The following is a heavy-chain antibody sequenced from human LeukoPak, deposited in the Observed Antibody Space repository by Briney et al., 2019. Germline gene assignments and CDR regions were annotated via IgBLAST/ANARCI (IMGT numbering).Heavy chain of an antibody. Sequence: ASVKVSCKASGYTFTSYDINWVRQATGQGLEWMGWMNPNSGNTDYAQRFQGRVTMTRNTSIRTAYMELSSLRSEDTAVYYCARDPRYGYNSGDYYYYYMDVWGKGTTVTVSS. J-gene: IGHJ6*03. CDR2: MNPNSGNT. CDR1: GYTFTSYD. CDR3: ARDPRYGYNSGDYYYYYMDV. D-gene: IGHD5-18*01. V-gene: IGHV1-8*01.